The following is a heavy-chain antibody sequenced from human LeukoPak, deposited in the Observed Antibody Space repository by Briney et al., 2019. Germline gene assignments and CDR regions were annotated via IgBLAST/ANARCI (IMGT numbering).Heavy chain of an antibody. Sequence: GGSLRLSCAASGFTFSDAWMSWVRQAPGKGLEYVSAISGDGITTYYADSVKGRFTISRDNSKNTLYLQMSSLRAEDTALYYCVKDSLPGDSPFDYWGQGTLVTVSS. CDR1: GFTFSDAW. V-gene: IGHV3-64D*06. J-gene: IGHJ4*02. CDR2: ISGDGITT. CDR3: VKDSLPGDSPFDY. D-gene: IGHD7-27*01.